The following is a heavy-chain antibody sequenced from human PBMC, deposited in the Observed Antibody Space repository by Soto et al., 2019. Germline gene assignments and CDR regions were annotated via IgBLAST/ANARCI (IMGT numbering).Heavy chain of an antibody. CDR3: ARDKRRYSGYDLLRWFDP. V-gene: IGHV4-59*01. Sequence: SDTLSLTWTVAGGSISSYYWSWILQPPWGGLEWIGYIYYSGSTNYNPSLKSRVTISVDTSKNQFSLKLSSVTAADTAVYYCARDKRRYSGYDLLRWFDPWGQRTLVTVSS. CDR1: GGSISSYY. D-gene: IGHD5-12*01. CDR2: IYYSGST. J-gene: IGHJ5*02.